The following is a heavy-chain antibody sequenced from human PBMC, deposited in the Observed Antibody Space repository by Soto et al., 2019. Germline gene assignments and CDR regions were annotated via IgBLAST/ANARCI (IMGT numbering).Heavy chain of an antibody. D-gene: IGHD3-3*02. Sequence: VQLLESGGGLVPPGGSLRLSCAASGFPFRSYALGWVRQAPGKGLEWVSALSGRGGSTYYADSVRGWFTISRDNSNNTLYLQINSLRAEDTAVYYCAKENPVIFSTQSGEADYWCQGTLVTVST. V-gene: IGHV3-23*01. CDR2: LSGRGGST. J-gene: IGHJ4*02. CDR3: AKENPVIFSTQSGEADY. CDR1: GFPFRSYA.